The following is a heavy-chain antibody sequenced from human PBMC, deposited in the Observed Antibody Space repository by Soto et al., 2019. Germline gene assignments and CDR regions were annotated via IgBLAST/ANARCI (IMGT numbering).Heavy chain of an antibody. CDR1: VYTFTSYD. D-gene: IGHD4-17*01. Sequence: QVQLVQSGAEVKKPGASVKVSCKASVYTFTSYDINWVRQATGQGLEWMGWMNPNSGNTGYAQKFQGRVTMTRNTSISTAYMELSSLRSEDTAVYYCARGLNLMTTVTMGYWGQGTLVTVSS. V-gene: IGHV1-8*01. J-gene: IGHJ4*02. CDR2: MNPNSGNT. CDR3: ARGLNLMTTVTMGY.